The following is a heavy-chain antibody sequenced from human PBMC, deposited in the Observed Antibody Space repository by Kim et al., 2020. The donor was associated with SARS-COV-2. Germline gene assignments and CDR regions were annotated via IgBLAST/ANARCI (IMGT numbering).Heavy chain of an antibody. CDR3: ARDQAMAYWYFDL. Sequence: GGSLRLSCAASGFTFSSYGMHWVRQAPGKGLEWVAVIWYDGSNKYYADSVKGRFTISRDNSKNTLYLQMNSLRAEDTAVYYCARDQAMAYWYFDLWGRGTLVTVSS. V-gene: IGHV3-33*01. J-gene: IGHJ2*01. CDR2: IWYDGSNK. CDR1: GFTFSSYG.